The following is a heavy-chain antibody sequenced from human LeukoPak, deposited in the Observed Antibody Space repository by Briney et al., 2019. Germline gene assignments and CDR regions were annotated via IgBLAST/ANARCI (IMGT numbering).Heavy chain of an antibody. D-gene: IGHD1-1*01. Sequence: GESLRLSCSASGFILRSHAMHWVRQAPGKGLEYVSRISDNGGSTYYADSVKGRFTISRDNSKNTLYLQMSSLRAVDTAVYYCVKDNEAGGSPFDRWGQGTLVTVSS. V-gene: IGHV3-64D*06. CDR2: ISDNGGST. CDR3: VKDNEAGGSPFDR. CDR1: GFILRSHA. J-gene: IGHJ4*02.